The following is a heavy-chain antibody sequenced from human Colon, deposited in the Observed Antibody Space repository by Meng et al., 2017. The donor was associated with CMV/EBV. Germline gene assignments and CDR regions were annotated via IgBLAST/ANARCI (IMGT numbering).Heavy chain of an antibody. CDR1: GFTFSDYY. J-gene: IGHJ4*02. Sequence: GGSLRLSCAASGFTFSDYYMSWIRQAPGKGLEWVSYISSSGSTIYYADSVQGRCTISRDNAKNSLYLQMNSLRAEDTAVYYCARDKSGSYSRNFDYWGQGTLVTVSS. D-gene: IGHD1-26*01. V-gene: IGHV3-11*04. CDR2: ISSSGSTI. CDR3: ARDKSGSYSRNFDY.